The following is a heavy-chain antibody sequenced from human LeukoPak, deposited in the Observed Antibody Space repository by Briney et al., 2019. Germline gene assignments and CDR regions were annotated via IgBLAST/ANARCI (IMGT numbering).Heavy chain of an antibody. J-gene: IGHJ4*02. D-gene: IGHD4-23*01. CDR3: AREVAPGGFDY. Sequence: ASVKVSCKASGYTFKKYAVNWVRQAPGQGLEWMGWFNTNTGNPTYAQGFTGRFVFSLDISVTTAYLQISSLKAEDTAVYYCAREVAPGGFDYWGQGTLVTVSS. CDR1: GYTFKKYA. CDR2: FNTNTGNP. V-gene: IGHV7-4-1*02.